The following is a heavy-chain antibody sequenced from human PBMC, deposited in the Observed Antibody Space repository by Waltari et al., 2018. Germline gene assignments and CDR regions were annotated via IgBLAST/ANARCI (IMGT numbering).Heavy chain of an antibody. CDR3: AKDGDYSLTEYDAFDV. V-gene: IGHV3-30*02. D-gene: IGHD4-17*01. CDR2: ISFDGKKI. J-gene: IGHJ3*01. Sequence: VQLLESGGGVVQPGGSLRLSCAASGFIFSSHGIHWVRQIPGKGLEWLAFISFDGKKIFDADSVRGRFTISSDNSNNIVFLQMNSLRPEDSGVYFCAKDGDYSLTEYDAFDVWGQGTVVTVSP. CDR1: GFIFSSHG.